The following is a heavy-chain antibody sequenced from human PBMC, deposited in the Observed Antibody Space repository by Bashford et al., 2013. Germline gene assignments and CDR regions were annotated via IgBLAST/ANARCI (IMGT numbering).Heavy chain of an antibody. V-gene: IGHV5-10-1*04. D-gene: IGHD3-10*01. Sequence: GESLKISCKGSGYSFTSYWIGWVRQLPGKGLEWMGRIDPSDSYTNYSPSFQGQVTISADKSINTAYLQWSSLKASDTAMYFCARVWFGDHYFDYWGQGTLVTVSS. CDR1: GYSFTSYW. CDR2: IDPSDSYT. J-gene: IGHJ4*02. CDR3: ARVWFGDHYFDY.